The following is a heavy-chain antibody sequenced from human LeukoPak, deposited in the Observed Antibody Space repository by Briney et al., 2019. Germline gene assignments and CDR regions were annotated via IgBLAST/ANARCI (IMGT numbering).Heavy chain of an antibody. J-gene: IGHJ4*02. D-gene: IGHD3-3*01. CDR1: GYTFTSYY. V-gene: IGHV1-46*01. CDR2: INPSGGST. Sequence: GASVKVSCKASGYTFTSYYMHWVRQAPGQGLEWMGIINPSGGSTSYAQKFQGRVTMTRDTSTSTVYMELSSQRSEDTAVYYCARVGHLPYDFWSGYYKEYFDYWGQGTLVTVSS. CDR3: ARVGHLPYDFWSGYYKEYFDY.